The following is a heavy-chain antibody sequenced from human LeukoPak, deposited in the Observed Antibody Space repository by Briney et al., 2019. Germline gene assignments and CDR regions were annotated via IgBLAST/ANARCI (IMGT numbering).Heavy chain of an antibody. V-gene: IGHV1-46*01. CDR3: ARDRREMATTDAFDI. J-gene: IGHJ3*02. CDR2: INPSGGST. Sequence: ASVKVSCKASGYTFTSYCMHWVRQAPGQGLEWMGIINPSGGSTSYAQKFQGRVTMTRDTSTSTVYMELSSLRSEDTAVYYCARDRREMATTDAFDIWGQGTMVTVSS. CDR1: GYTFTSYC. D-gene: IGHD5-24*01.